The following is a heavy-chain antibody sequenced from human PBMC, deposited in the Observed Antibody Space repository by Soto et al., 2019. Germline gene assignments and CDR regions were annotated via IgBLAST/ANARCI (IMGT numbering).Heavy chain of an antibody. CDR1: GGSISRFY. D-gene: IGHD1-26*01. CDR3: VRGPLGTYYVL. J-gene: IGHJ4*02. Sequence: SETLSLTCTVSGGSISRFYWSWIRQPPGKGPEWIGYNYFGGVTKYNPSLKSRVTMSVDTSKNQFSLNLRSVTAADTAVYYCVRGPLGTYYVLWGQGNLVTVSS. CDR2: NYFGGVT. V-gene: IGHV4-59*01.